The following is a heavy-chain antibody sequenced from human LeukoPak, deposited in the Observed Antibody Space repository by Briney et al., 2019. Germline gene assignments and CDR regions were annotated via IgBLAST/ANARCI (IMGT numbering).Heavy chain of an antibody. Sequence: SKTLSLTCAVYGGSFSGYYWSWIRQPPGKGLEWIGEINHSGSTNYNPSLKSRVTISVDTSKNQFSLKLSSVTAADTAVYYCARVVYYYDSSGYFDYWGQGTLVTVSS. J-gene: IGHJ4*02. CDR1: GGSFSGYY. D-gene: IGHD3-22*01. CDR2: INHSGST. CDR3: ARVVYYYDSSGYFDY. V-gene: IGHV4-34*01.